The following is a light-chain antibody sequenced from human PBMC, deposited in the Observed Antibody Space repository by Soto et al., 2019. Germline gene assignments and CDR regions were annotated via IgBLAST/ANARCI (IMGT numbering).Light chain of an antibody. CDR1: QSVSTF. Sequence: EIVLTQSPATLPLSPGERAILSRRASQSVSTFLAWFQQKPCQPPMLHIYNSYNRTTSIPARFSGSGSGTDFTLSVSSLEPEDFAVYYCHQRGDWPPITFGQGTRLEIK. CDR2: NSY. CDR3: HQRGDWPPIT. J-gene: IGKJ5*01. V-gene: IGKV3-11*01.